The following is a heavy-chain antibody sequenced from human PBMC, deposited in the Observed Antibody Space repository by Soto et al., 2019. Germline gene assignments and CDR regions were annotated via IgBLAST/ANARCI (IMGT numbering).Heavy chain of an antibody. CDR1: GFTFSSYG. D-gene: IGHD3-3*01. V-gene: IGHV3-30*18. CDR3: AKESLYTGWSGYYNGMDV. J-gene: IGHJ6*02. CDR2: ISYDGSNK. Sequence: QVQLVESGGGVVQPGRSLRLSCAASGFTFSSYGMHWVRQAPGKGLEWVAVISYDGSNKYYADSVKGRFTISRDNSKNTLYLQMNSLRAEDTAVYYCAKESLYTGWSGYYNGMDVWGQGTTVTVSS.